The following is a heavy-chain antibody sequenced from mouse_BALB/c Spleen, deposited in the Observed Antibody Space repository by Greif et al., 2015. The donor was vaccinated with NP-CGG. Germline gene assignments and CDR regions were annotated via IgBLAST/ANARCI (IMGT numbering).Heavy chain of an antibody. CDR1: GFTFSSFG. CDR3: ARSGGYYVDFDY. V-gene: IGHV5-17*02. CDR2: ISSGSSTI. Sequence: EVKLVESGGGLVQPGGSRKLSCAASGFTFSSFGMHWVRQAPEKGLEWVAYISSGSSTIYYADTVKGRFTISRDNPKNTLFLQMTSLRSEDTAMYYCARSGGYYVDFDYWGQGTTLTVSS. J-gene: IGHJ2*01. D-gene: IGHD2-3*01.